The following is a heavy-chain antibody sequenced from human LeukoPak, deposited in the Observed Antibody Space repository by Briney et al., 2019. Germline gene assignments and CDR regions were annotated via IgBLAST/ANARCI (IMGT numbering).Heavy chain of an antibody. J-gene: IGHJ4*02. D-gene: IGHD3-22*01. CDR3: ARDYYNTIGYYYGGY. V-gene: IGHV3-48*01. Sequence: PGGSLRLSCAASGFTCSAYNMNWVRQAPGKGLEWLSYISSTSSTIYYADSVKGRFTISRDNAKNSLYLQMNSLRAEDTAVYYCARDYYNTIGYYYGGYWGQGTLVTVSS. CDR2: ISSTSSTI. CDR1: GFTCSAYN.